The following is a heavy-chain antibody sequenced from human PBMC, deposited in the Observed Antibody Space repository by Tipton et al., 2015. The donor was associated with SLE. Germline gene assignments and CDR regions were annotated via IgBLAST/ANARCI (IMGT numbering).Heavy chain of an antibody. CDR3: ARGIGITGTTEY. D-gene: IGHD1-7*01. V-gene: IGHV4-61*02. Sequence: TLSLTCTVSGGSISSFIYYWGWIRQPAGKGLEWIGRIYTSGSTNYNPPLKSRVTMSVDTSKNQFSLKLSSVTAADTAVYYCARGIGITGTTEYWGQGTLVTVSS. CDR1: GGSISSFIYY. CDR2: IYTSGST. J-gene: IGHJ4*02.